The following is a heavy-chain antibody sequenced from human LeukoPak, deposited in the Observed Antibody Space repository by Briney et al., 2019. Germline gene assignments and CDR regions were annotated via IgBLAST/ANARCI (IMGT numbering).Heavy chain of an antibody. CDR1: GFTFSSYA. Sequence: PGGSLRLSCAASGFTFSSYAMSWVRQAPGKGLEWVSSIPRSGGSTFYADSVEGRFTISRDNSKNTLDLQMNSLRAEDTAVYYCAKANGAIFGVAGYFDYWGQGTLVTVSS. CDR2: IPRSGGST. V-gene: IGHV3-23*01. J-gene: IGHJ4*02. CDR3: AKANGAIFGVAGYFDY. D-gene: IGHD3-3*02.